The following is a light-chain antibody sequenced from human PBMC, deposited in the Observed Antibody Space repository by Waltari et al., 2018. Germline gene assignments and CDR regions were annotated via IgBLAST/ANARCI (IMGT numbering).Light chain of an antibody. CDR2: AAS. V-gene: IGKV1-39*01. Sequence: DIQMTQSPSSLSASVGDRVTITCRASQSIAGRVNWYQQKPGRATKLLIHAASTLQSGVPPRFSGSGSGTDFTLTISSLQPEDFSTYYCQQSYSAPRTFGQGTKLDIK. CDR1: QSIAGR. J-gene: IGKJ2*01. CDR3: QQSYSAPRT.